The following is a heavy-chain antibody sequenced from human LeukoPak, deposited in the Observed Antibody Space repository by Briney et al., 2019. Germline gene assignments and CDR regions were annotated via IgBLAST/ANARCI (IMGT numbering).Heavy chain of an antibody. CDR2: INPNYGGT. CDR1: GYTFTDYY. D-gene: IGHD5/OR15-5a*01. CDR3: AKYSVEHGHWFPDD. V-gene: IGHV1-2*02. Sequence: ASVTVSFKGSGYTFTDYYIHWVRQAPGQGVERMGWINPNYGGTHNAQKFQGRVTMTRDTSITTPYMELSSLRSDDTAVFYCAKYSVEHGHWFPDDWGQGTLVTVSS. J-gene: IGHJ4*02.